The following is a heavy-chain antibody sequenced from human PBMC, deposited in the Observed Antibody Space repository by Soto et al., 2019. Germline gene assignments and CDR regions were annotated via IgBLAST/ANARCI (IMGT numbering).Heavy chain of an antibody. V-gene: IGHV3-73*01. CDR1: GFSLSGSA. J-gene: IGHJ6*02. D-gene: IGHD6-13*01. CDR2: IRSKANSYAT. CDR3: LVVQQLVRFYYYGMDV. Sequence: GCLRLSGAASGFSLSGSAMAWVRQASGKGLEGVGRIRSKANSYATAYAASVKGRFTISRDDSKNTAYLQMNSIKTEDTAVYYCLVVQQLVRFYYYGMDVWGQGTTVTVSS.